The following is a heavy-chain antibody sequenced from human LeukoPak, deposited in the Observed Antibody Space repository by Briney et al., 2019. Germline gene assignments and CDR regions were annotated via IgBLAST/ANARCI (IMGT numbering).Heavy chain of an antibody. CDR3: ARDPYSGNYGSYYYYYMDV. V-gene: IGHV3-21*06. CDR2: ITSSSSYI. J-gene: IGHJ6*03. Sequence: GGSLRLSCAASGFTFSTYNMNWVRHAPGKGLEWISSITSSSSYIYYADSVKGRFTISRDNAKNSLYLQMSSSSPDDTAVYFCARDPYSGNYGSYYYYYMDVWGKGTTVTISS. D-gene: IGHD1-26*01. CDR1: GFTFSTYN.